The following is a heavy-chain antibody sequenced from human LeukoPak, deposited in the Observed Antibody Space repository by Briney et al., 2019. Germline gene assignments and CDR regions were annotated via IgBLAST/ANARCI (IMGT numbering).Heavy chain of an antibody. V-gene: IGHV4-59*11. Sequence: SETLSLTCTVSGGSISSHYWSWIRQPPGKGLEWIGYIYYSGSTNYNPSLKSRVTISVDTSKNQFSLKLSSVTAADTAVYYCARSVRDYYDSSGYYYDYWGQGTLVTVSS. D-gene: IGHD3-22*01. CDR1: GGSISSHY. CDR2: IYYSGST. J-gene: IGHJ4*02. CDR3: ARSVRDYYDSSGYYYDY.